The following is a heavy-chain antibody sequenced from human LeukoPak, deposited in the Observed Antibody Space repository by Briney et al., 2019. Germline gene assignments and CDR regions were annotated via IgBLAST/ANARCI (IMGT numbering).Heavy chain of an antibody. CDR1: GDSISRGNWY. Sequence: SETLSLTCTVSGDSISRGNWYWSWIRQPAAKGLEWIGRITTSGNTNYNPSLKSRVTISVDTSKNQFSLKLSSVTAADTAVYYCARHVPGGRLVMALEDVWGKGTTVTVSS. J-gene: IGHJ6*04. V-gene: IGHV4-61*02. CDR3: ARHVPGGRLVMALEDV. D-gene: IGHD3-9*01. CDR2: ITTSGNT.